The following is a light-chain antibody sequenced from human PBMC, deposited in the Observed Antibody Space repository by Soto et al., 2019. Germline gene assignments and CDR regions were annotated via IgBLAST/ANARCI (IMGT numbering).Light chain of an antibody. J-gene: IGLJ2*01. CDR2: SNN. V-gene: IGLV1-44*01. Sequence: QSVLTQPPSASETPGQRVTISCSGSSSNIGSNTVTWYQQFPGTAPKLLMYSNNQRPSGVPDRFSGGSKSGTSASLVISGLQSEDEADYYCAAWDDSLNGVVFGGGTKLTVL. CDR1: SSNIGSNT. CDR3: AAWDDSLNGVV.